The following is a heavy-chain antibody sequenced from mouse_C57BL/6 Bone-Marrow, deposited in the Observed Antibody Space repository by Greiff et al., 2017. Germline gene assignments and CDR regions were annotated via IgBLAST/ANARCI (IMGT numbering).Heavy chain of an antibody. V-gene: IGHV1-63*01. CDR2: IYPGGGYT. CDR3: ARSPWFAY. CDR1: GYTFTNYW. J-gene: IGHJ3*01. Sequence: QVQLQESGAELVRPGTSVKMSCKASGYTFTNYWIGWAKQRPGHGLEWIGEIYPGGGYTNYNEKFKGKATLTADKSSSTAYMQFSSLTSEDSAIYYCARSPWFAYWGQGTLVTVSA.